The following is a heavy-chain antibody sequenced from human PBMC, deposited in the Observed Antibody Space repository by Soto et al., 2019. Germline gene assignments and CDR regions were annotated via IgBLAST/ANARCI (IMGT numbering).Heavy chain of an antibody. V-gene: IGHV5-10-1*01. CDR3: ARLSSYDSSGYPIDY. CDR1: GYNFISYC. D-gene: IGHD3-22*01. Sequence: PGESLKISCKGSGYNFISYCITWVRQMPGKGLEWMGRIDPSDSYTNYGPAFQGHVTISADKSISTAYLQWSSLKASDTAMYYCARLSSYDSSGYPIDYWGQGTLITVST. J-gene: IGHJ4*02. CDR2: IDPSDSYT.